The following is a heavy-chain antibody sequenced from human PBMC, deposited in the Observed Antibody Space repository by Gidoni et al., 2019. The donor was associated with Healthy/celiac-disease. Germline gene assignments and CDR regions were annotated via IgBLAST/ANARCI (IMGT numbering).Heavy chain of an antibody. CDR2: ISYDGSNK. D-gene: IGHD4-4*01. V-gene: IGHV3-30*18. J-gene: IGHJ2*01. Sequence: QVQLVESGVGVVQPGRSLRLPCAASGFTFSSYGMHWVRQAPGKGLEWVAVISYDGSNKYYADSVKGRFTISRDNSKNTLYLQMNSLRAEDTAVYYCAKGGGTTVTTGWYFDLWGRGTLVTVSS. CDR1: GFTFSSYG. CDR3: AKGGGTTVTTGWYFDL.